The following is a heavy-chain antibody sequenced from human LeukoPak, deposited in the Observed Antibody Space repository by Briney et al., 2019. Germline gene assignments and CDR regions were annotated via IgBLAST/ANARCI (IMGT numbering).Heavy chain of an antibody. D-gene: IGHD2-2*02. CDR2: IYPGDSDT. CDR3: ALYFDTYYFDY. CDR1: GYTFTSYW. V-gene: IGHV5-51*01. Sequence: AESLKISCKGSGYTFTSYWIGWVRQVPGKGLEWMGIIYPGDSDTRYRPSFQGQVTISADKSISTAYLQWSSLKASDTAMYYCALYFDTYYFDYWGQGTLVTVSS. J-gene: IGHJ4*02.